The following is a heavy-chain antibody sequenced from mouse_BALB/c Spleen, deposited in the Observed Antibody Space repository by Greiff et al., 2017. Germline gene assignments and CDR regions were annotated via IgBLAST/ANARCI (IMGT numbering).Heavy chain of an antibody. Sequence: EVKLMESGGGLVQPGGSLKLSCAASGFDFSRYWMSWVRQAPGKGLEWIGEINPDSSTTNYTPSLKDKFIISRDNAKNTLYLQMSKVRSEDTALYYCARDYYGSSAYWGQGTLVTVSA. CDR1: GFDFSRYW. J-gene: IGHJ3*01. CDR3: ARDYYGSSAY. V-gene: IGHV4-1*02. D-gene: IGHD1-1*01. CDR2: INPDSSTT.